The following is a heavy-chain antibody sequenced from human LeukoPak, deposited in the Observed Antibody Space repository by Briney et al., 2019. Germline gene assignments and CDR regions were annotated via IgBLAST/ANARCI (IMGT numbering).Heavy chain of an antibody. D-gene: IGHD1-26*01. J-gene: IGHJ4*02. CDR3: ASQTTTRPSAFDY. CDR1: GGTFSSYA. Sequence: GASVKVSCKASGGTFSSYAISWVRQAPGQGLEWMGGIIPIFGTANYAQKFQGRVTITTDESTGTAYMELSSLRSEDTAVYYCASQTTTRPSAFDYWGQGTLVTVSS. V-gene: IGHV1-69*05. CDR2: IIPIFGTA.